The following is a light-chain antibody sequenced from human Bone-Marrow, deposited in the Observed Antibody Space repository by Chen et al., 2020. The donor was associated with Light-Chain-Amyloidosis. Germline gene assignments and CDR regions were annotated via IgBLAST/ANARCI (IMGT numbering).Light chain of an antibody. V-gene: IGKV3-11*01. Sequence: EVVLTQSPATLSLSPGERATLSCRASQGIGTFLAWYQQKPGQAPRLLICDASNRATGIPPRFSGSGSGTDFTLTIISLEPEDFAVYYCQQRSNWPLSITFGQGTRLEIQ. CDR1: QGIGTF. J-gene: IGKJ5*01. CDR2: DAS. CDR3: QQRSNWPLSIT.